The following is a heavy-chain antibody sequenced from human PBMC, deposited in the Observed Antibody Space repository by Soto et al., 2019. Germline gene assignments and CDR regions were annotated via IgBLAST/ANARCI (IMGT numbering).Heavy chain of an antibody. J-gene: IGHJ4*02. V-gene: IGHV3-23*01. CDR2: IIDSGGST. D-gene: IGHD6-13*01. CDR1: GFTFSSCA. Sequence: GGSLRLSCAASGFTFSSCAMGWVRQAPGKGLEWVSDIIDSGGSTYYADSVKGRFTISRDNSKNTLYLQMNSLRAEDTAVYYWARDPYKLSIAAAGHFDYWGQGTLVTVSS. CDR3: ARDPYKLSIAAAGHFDY.